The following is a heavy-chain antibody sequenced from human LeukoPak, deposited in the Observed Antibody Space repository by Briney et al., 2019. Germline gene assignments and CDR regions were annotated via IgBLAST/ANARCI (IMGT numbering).Heavy chain of an antibody. J-gene: IGHJ5*02. Sequence: SETLSLTCAVSGGSISSSNWWSWVRQPPGKGLEWIGEIYHSGSTNYNPSLKSRVTISVDKSKNQFSLKLSSVTAADTAVHYCARVWLRLGGGWFDPWGQGTLVTVSS. CDR2: IYHSGST. CDR1: GGSISSSNW. D-gene: IGHD5-12*01. V-gene: IGHV4-4*02. CDR3: ARVWLRLGGGWFDP.